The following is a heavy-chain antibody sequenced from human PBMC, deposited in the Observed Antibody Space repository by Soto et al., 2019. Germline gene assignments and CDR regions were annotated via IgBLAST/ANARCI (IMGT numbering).Heavy chain of an antibody. CDR2: TYYRSKLYN. J-gene: IGHJ4*02. V-gene: IGHV6-1*01. CDR1: AESVSSNSAG. D-gene: IGHD3-3*01. CDR3: ARDIDLGY. Sequence: QTLSLTCAISAESVSSNSAGWTWIRQSPSRGLEWLGRTYYRSKLYNEYAVSVKSRITINPDTSRNQISLQLNSVTPEDTAVYYCARDIDLGYWGRGTQVTVSS.